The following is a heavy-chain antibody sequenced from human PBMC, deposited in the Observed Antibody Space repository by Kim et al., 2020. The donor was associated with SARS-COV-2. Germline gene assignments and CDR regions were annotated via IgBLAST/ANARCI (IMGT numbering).Heavy chain of an antibody. Sequence: GGSLRLSCAASGFTFSDYWMHWVRHAPGKGLVWVSHISPDETRTNYADSLKGRFTISRDNAKNTLYLQMNSRTANHTAVYYCGRDLFGLRDYWGQGTLVTVSS. CDR2: ISPDETRT. CDR1: GFTFSDYW. D-gene: IGHD3-10*01. J-gene: IGHJ4*02. V-gene: IGHV3-74*01. CDR3: GRDLFGLRDY.